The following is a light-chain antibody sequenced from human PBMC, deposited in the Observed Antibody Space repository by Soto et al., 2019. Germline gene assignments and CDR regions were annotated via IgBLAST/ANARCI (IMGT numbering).Light chain of an antibody. CDR1: SSDVGAYNY. CDR3: ISDTANSLL. V-gene: IGLV2-14*03. J-gene: IGLJ2*01. CDR2: DVS. Sequence: QSALTQPASVSGSPGQSITISCTGTSSDVGAYNYVSWYQQHPGKAPKLMIYDVSIRPSGVSTRFSGSKSGNTASLTISGLQAEDEADYSCISDTANSLLVGGGTKRTVL.